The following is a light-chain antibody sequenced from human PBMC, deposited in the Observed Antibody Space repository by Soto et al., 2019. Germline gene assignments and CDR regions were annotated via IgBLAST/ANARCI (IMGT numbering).Light chain of an antibody. CDR3: QQRSNWPT. Sequence: EIVLTQSPATLSLSPGERATLSCRASQSVSSYLAWYQRKPGQAPRLLIYDASNRATGIPARFSGSGSGTDFTLTISSLEPEDFAVYYCQQRSNWPTFGQGTK. CDR2: DAS. V-gene: IGKV3-11*01. J-gene: IGKJ1*01. CDR1: QSVSSY.